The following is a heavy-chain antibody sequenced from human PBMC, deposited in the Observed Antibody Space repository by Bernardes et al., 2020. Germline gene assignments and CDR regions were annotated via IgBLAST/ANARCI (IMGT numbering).Heavy chain of an antibody. CDR1: GFTFSSYS. Sequence: GSLRLSCAASGFTFSSYSMNWVRQAPGKGLEWVSYISSSSSTIYYADSVKGRFTISRDNAKNSLYLQMNSLRDEDTAVYYCARVYCSGGSCYSDYWGQGTLVTVSS. CDR2: ISSSSSTI. V-gene: IGHV3-48*02. D-gene: IGHD2-15*01. J-gene: IGHJ4*02. CDR3: ARVYCSGGSCYSDY.